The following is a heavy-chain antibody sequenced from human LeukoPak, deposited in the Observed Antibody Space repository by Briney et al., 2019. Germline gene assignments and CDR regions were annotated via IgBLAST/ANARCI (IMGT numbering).Heavy chain of an antibody. CDR2: IYYSGST. CDR3: FTRSTFDY. CDR1: GGSISSYY. V-gene: IGHV4-59*05. Sequence: SETLSLTCTVSGGSISSYYWSWIRQPPGKGLEWIGSIYYSGSTYYNPSLKSRVTISVDTSKNQFSLKLSSVTAADTAVYYCFTRSTFDYWGQGTLITVSS. J-gene: IGHJ4*02.